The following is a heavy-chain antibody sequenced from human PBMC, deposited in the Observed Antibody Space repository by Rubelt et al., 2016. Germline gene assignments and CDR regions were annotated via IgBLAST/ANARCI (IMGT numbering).Heavy chain of an antibody. CDR3: ARHVYPWGGRYVDTAMDY. J-gene: IGHJ4*02. V-gene: IGHV4-39*01. Sequence: QLQLQESGPGLVKPSETLSLTCTVSGGSISSSYYFGGWIRQPPGKGLEWIGSMHYSGFTYYNPSLKSRVTLSLDTSKKQFPLKRGFGTAADTAGYYCARHVYPWGGRYVDTAMDYWGQGTLVTVSS. D-gene: IGHD5-18*01. CDR2: MHYSGFT. CDR1: GGSISSSYYF.